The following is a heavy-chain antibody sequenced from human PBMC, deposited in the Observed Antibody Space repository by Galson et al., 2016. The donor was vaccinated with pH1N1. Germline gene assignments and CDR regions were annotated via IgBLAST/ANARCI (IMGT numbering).Heavy chain of an antibody. J-gene: IGHJ4*02. V-gene: IGHV7-4-1*02. CDR2: TNTDTGNP. D-gene: IGHD3-3*01. CDR1: GYTFTHYA. Sequence: SVKVSCKASGYTFTHYAVNWVRQAPGQGLEWMGWTNTDTGNPTYVQDFTGRFVFSLDTSVNTTYLQINSLKVEDTAVYYCGREGLSGVATDFWGQGTLVNVSS. CDR3: GREGLSGVATDF.